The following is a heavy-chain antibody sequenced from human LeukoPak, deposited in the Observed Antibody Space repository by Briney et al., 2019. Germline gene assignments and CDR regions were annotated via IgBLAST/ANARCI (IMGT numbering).Heavy chain of an antibody. J-gene: IGHJ5*02. Sequence: PSETLSLTCTVSGGSINSSAYYWGWIRRPPGKGLEWIGSIHSSGSTYYNPSLKSRVTISVDTSKNQFSLKLTSMTAADTAVYYCARDSMVRGVITTRWFDPWGQGTLVTVSS. D-gene: IGHD3-10*01. CDR2: IHSSGST. CDR3: ARDSMVRGVITTRWFDP. CDR1: GGSINSSAYY. V-gene: IGHV4-39*07.